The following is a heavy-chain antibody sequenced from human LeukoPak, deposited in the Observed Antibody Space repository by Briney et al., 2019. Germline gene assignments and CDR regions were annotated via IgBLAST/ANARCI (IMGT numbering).Heavy chain of an antibody. CDR3: ARDSSSSLDY. CDR2: IYYSGST. D-gene: IGHD6-6*01. V-gene: IGHV4-59*01. Sequence: SETLSLTCTVSGGSISSYYWSWIRQPPGKGLEWIGYIYYSGSTNYNPSLKSRVTISVDTSKNQFSLKLSSVTAADTAVYYCARDSSSSLDYWGQGTLVTVSS. J-gene: IGHJ4*02. CDR1: GGSISSYY.